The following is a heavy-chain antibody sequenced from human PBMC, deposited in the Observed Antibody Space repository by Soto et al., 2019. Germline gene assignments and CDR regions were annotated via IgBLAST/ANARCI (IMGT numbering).Heavy chain of an antibody. Sequence: QVQLVESGGGVVQPGRSLRLSCAASGFTFSSYGMHWVRQAPGKGLEWVAVISYDGSNKYYADSVKGRFTISRDNSKNTLYLQMNSLRAEDTAVYYCAKDLTNSDSSGWYYFDYCGQGTLVTVSS. V-gene: IGHV3-30*18. CDR3: AKDLTNSDSSGWYYFDY. J-gene: IGHJ4*02. D-gene: IGHD6-19*01. CDR2: ISYDGSNK. CDR1: GFTFSSYG.